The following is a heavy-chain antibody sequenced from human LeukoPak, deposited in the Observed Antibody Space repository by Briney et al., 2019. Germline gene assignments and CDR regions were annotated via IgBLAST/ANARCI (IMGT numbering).Heavy chain of an antibody. CDR2: ISSSSSYT. CDR1: GFTVSSNY. CDR3: ARDRYSGSYIDY. D-gene: IGHD1-26*01. Sequence: PGGSLRLSCAASGFTVSSNYVNWVRQAPGKGLEWVSYISSSSSYTNYADSVKGRFTISRDNAKNSLYLQMNSLRAEDTAVYYCARDRYSGSYIDYWGQGTLVTVSS. J-gene: IGHJ4*02. V-gene: IGHV3-11*05.